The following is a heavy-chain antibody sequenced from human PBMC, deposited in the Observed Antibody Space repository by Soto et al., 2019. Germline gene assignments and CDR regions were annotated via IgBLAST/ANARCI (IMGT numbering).Heavy chain of an antibody. D-gene: IGHD2-2*01. CDR3: ARAGYCSDTSCYERLPDWFDP. CDR2: IFSNDER. V-gene: IGHV2-26*01. Sequence: QVTLKESGPVLVKPTETLTLTCTVSGFSLSDVRLGVSWIRQPPGKALEWLAHIFSNDERSYTTSLKSRLTISEAPSKLPVVLTMTTVDPVDTATYYCARAGYCSDTSCYERLPDWFDPWGQGTLVTVSS. J-gene: IGHJ5*02. CDR1: GFSLSDVRLG.